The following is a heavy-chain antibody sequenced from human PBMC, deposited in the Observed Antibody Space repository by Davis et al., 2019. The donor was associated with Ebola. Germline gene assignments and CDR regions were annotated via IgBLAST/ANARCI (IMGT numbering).Heavy chain of an antibody. CDR3: ARGGSGLLLVGFDY. D-gene: IGHD2-2*01. Sequence: SVKVSCKASGGTFSSYAISWVRQAPGQGLEWMGGIILIFGTANYAQKFQGRVTITADESTSTAYMELSSLRSEDTAVYYCARGGSGLLLVGFDYWGQGTLVTVSS. CDR2: IILIFGTA. V-gene: IGHV1-69*13. J-gene: IGHJ4*02. CDR1: GGTFSSYA.